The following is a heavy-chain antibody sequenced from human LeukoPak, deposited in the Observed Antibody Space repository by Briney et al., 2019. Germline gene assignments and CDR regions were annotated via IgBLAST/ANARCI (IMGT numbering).Heavy chain of an antibody. CDR2: IFVGSGNT. J-gene: IGHJ3*02. CDR1: GFTFTSYA. D-gene: IGHD1-26*01. CDR3: AAGSDVTPWEAFDI. Sequence: SVTLSCTASGFTFTSYAMQWVRQPRGQRLEWIGWIFVGSGNTNYAQQIKQVVTITRNISKSISYTLLSSLSSETTAVYYAAAGSDVTPWEAFDIWGQGRMVTVSS. V-gene: IGHV1-58*02.